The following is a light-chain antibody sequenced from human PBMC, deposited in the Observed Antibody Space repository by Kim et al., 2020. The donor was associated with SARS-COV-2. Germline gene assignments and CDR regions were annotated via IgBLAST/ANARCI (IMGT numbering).Light chain of an antibody. CDR1: ESVTSSF. CDR2: GAS. Sequence: SPGESATLSCRASESVTSSFLAWYQQKPGQAPRLLMYGASRRATGIPDRFSGSGSGTDFTLTISRLEPEDFAVYYCQQYGSSGWTFGQGTKVDIK. CDR3: QQYGSSGWT. J-gene: IGKJ1*01. V-gene: IGKV3-20*01.